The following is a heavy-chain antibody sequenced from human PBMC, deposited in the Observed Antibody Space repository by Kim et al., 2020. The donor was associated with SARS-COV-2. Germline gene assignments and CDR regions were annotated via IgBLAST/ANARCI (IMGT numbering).Heavy chain of an antibody. CDR1: GYTFTSYY. Sequence: ASVKVSCKASGYTFTSYYMHWVRQAPGQGLEWMGIINPSGGSTSYAQKFQGRVTMTRDTSTSTVYMELSSLRSEDTAVYYCVSSGTGAAAGIDYWGQGTLVTVSS. D-gene: IGHD6-13*01. CDR2: INPSGGST. J-gene: IGHJ4*02. V-gene: IGHV1-46*01. CDR3: VSSGTGAAAGIDY.